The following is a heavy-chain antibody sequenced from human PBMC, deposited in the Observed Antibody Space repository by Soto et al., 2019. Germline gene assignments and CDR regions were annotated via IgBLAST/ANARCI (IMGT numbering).Heavy chain of an antibody. CDR3: ARVARIAARPPSWYFDL. J-gene: IGHJ2*01. D-gene: IGHD6-6*01. V-gene: IGHV1-18*01. Sequence: QVQLVQSGAEVKKPGASVKVSCKASGYTFTSYGISWVRQAPGQGLEWMGWISAYNGNTNYAQKLQDRVTMTTDTAXSXXYMELRSMRSDDTAVYYCARVARIAARPPSWYFDLWCRGTLVTVSS. CDR2: ISAYNGNT. CDR1: GYTFTSYG.